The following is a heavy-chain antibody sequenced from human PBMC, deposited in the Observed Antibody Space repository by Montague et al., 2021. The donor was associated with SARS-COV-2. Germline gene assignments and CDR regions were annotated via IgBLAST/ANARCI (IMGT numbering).Heavy chain of an antibody. CDR1: GGSISSSSYF. CDR3: ARHLNYRDYGGDDY. D-gene: IGHD4-17*01. V-gene: IGHV4-39*01. CDR2: IYYSGGT. J-gene: IGHJ4*02. Sequence: SEALSLTCSVSGGSISSSSYFWGWIRQPPGKGLVWIGSIYYSGGTYSNSSLKSRVTISVDTSKNQFSLKLSSVTAADMAVYYCARHLNYRDYGGDDYWGQGTLVTVSS.